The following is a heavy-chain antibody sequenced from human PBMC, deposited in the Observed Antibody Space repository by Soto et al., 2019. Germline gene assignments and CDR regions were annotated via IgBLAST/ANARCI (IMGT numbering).Heavy chain of an antibody. Sequence: EVQLVESGGGLVQPGGSLRLSCATSGFTLSSYWMNWVRLAPGRGLEWVANIKQDGSQKNYVYSGKGRFTISRDNARNSLYLQMSSLRAEDTAVYYSMNSVTTHDYWGQGAMVNVSS. D-gene: IGHD4-17*01. V-gene: IGHV3-7*01. CDR3: MNSVTTHDY. J-gene: IGHJ4*02. CDR1: GFTLSSYW. CDR2: IKQDGSQK.